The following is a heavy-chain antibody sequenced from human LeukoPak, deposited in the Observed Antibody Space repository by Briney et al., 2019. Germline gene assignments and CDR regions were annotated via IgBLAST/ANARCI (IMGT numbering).Heavy chain of an antibody. CDR2: IYTSGST. Sequence: SETLSLTCTVSGGSMSSGSYYWSWIRQPAGKGLEWIGRIYTSGSTNYNPSLKSRVTISVDTSKNQFSLKLSSVTAADTAVYYCARGFSGWPEYFQHWGQGTLVTVSS. D-gene: IGHD6-19*01. CDR1: GGSMSSGSYY. CDR3: ARGFSGWPEYFQH. J-gene: IGHJ1*01. V-gene: IGHV4-61*02.